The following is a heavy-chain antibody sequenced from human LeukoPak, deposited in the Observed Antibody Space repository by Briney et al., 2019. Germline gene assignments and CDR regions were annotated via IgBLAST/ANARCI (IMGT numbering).Heavy chain of an antibody. Sequence: PGGSLRLSCAASGFTFSSYAMRWVRQAPGKGLEWVSAISGSGGSTYYADSVKGRFTISRDNAKNSLYLQMNSLRAEDTALYYCARAGDRSGYYYGDFDNWGQGTLVTVSS. J-gene: IGHJ4*02. D-gene: IGHD3-22*01. CDR3: ARAGDRSGYYYGDFDN. CDR2: ISGSGGST. CDR1: GFTFSSYA. V-gene: IGHV3-23*01.